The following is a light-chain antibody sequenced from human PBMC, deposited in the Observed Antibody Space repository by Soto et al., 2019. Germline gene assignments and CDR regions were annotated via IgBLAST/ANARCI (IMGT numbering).Light chain of an antibody. CDR2: AAS. Sequence: DIQLTQSPSFLSASIGDRVTITCRASQGISDYLAWYQQKPGKAPNLLIYAASTLQSGVPSRFSGSGSGTEITLTISSLQPEDFATYYCQQLNSYPRTFGQGTKVEIK. J-gene: IGKJ1*01. CDR1: QGISDY. V-gene: IGKV1-9*01. CDR3: QQLNSYPRT.